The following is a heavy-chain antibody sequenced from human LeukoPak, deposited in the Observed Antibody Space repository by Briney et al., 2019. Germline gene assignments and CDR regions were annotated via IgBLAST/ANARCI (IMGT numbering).Heavy chain of an antibody. Sequence: GGSLRLSCAASGFTFSSYAMSWVRQAPGKGLEWASAISGSGGSTYYADSVKGRFTISRDNAKNSLYLQMNSLRAEDTAVYYCAREVVLRYFDRWGQGTLVTVSS. CDR1: GFTFSSYA. V-gene: IGHV3-23*01. D-gene: IGHD3-9*01. CDR2: ISGSGGST. J-gene: IGHJ4*02. CDR3: AREVVLRYFDR.